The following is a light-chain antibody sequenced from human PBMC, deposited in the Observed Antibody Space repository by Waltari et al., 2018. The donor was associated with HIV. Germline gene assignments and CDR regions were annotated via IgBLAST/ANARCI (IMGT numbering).Light chain of an antibody. Sequence: DIVMMQSPATLSVSPGERATLSCRPRHFVSSNLGWYQQKPGQAARLLIYGGSTRAHGIPDRFSGSGSGTEFTLSISSLQSEDFAVYHCQQYISWPLTFGQGTRLEIK. J-gene: IGKJ5*01. CDR3: QQYISWPLT. CDR2: GGS. V-gene: IGKV3D-15*01. CDR1: HFVSSN.